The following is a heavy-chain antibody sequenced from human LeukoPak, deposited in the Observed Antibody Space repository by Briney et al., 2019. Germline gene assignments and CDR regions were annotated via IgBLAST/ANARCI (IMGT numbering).Heavy chain of an antibody. CDR1: GFTFSSYW. CDR2: INTDGSST. V-gene: IGHV3-74*01. CDR3: ARARDSSGYIDY. Sequence: GGSLRLSCAASGFTFSSYWMHWVRQAPGKGLVWVSRINTDGSSTSYADSVKGRFTISRDNAKNTLYLQMNSLRAEDTAVYYCARARDSSGYIDYWGQGTLVTVSS. D-gene: IGHD3-22*01. J-gene: IGHJ4*02.